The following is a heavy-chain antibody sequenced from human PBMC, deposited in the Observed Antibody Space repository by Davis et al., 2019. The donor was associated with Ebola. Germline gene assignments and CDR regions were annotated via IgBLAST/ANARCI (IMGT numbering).Heavy chain of an antibody. CDR1: GGSFSGYY. CDR3: ARLGTTYDY. V-gene: IGHV4-34*01. CDR2: INHSGST. Sequence: MPSETLSLTCAVYGGSFSGYYWSWIRQPPGKGLEWIGEINHSGSTNYNPSLKSRVTISVDTSKNQSSLKLSSVTAADTAVYYCARLGTTYDYWGQGTLVTVSS. D-gene: IGHD1-1*01. J-gene: IGHJ4*02.